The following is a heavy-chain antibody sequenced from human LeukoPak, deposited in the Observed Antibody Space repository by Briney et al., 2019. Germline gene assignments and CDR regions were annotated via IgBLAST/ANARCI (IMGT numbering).Heavy chain of an antibody. CDR3: ARPRGYSSSWRDTFDI. Sequence: GGSLRLSCAASGFTVSSNYMSWVRQAPGKGLEWVSVIYSGGSTYYADSVKGRFTISRDNSKNPLYLQMNSLRAEDTAVYYCARPRGYSSSWRDTFDIWGQGTMVTVSS. V-gene: IGHV3-53*01. D-gene: IGHD6-13*01. J-gene: IGHJ3*02. CDR2: IYSGGST. CDR1: GFTVSSNY.